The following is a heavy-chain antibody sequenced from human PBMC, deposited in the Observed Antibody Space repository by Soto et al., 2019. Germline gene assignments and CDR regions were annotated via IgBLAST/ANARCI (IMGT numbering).Heavy chain of an antibody. D-gene: IGHD4-17*01. V-gene: IGHV1-69*02. J-gene: IGHJ6*03. CDR2: IIPILGIA. Sequence: GASVKVSCKASGGTFSSYTISWVRQAPGQGLEWMGRIIPILGIAIYAQKFQGRVTMTEDTSTDTAYMELSSLRSEDTAVYYCATGTDYGDYTGKYYYYYYMDVWGKGTTVTVSS. CDR1: GGTFSSYT. CDR3: ATGTDYGDYTGKYYYYYYMDV.